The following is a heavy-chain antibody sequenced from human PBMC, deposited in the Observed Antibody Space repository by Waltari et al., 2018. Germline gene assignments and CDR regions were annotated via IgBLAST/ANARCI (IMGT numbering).Heavy chain of an antibody. Sequence: QVQLVQSGAEVKKPGSSVKVSCKASGGPFSSDAISWVRQAPGQGLEWMGGIIPIVGIANYAQKFQGRVTITADKSTSTAYMELSTLRSEDTAVYYCARDIGGDFDYWGQGTLVTVSS. V-gene: IGHV1-69*10. CDR1: GGPFSSDA. CDR2: IIPIVGIA. D-gene: IGHD3-10*01. CDR3: ARDIGGDFDY. J-gene: IGHJ4*02.